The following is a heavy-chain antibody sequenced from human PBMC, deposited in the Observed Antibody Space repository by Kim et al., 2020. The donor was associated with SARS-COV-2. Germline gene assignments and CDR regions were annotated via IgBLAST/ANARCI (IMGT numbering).Heavy chain of an antibody. CDR1: GFTFSSYG. D-gene: IGHD5-18*01. J-gene: IGHJ4*02. Sequence: GGSLRLSCAASGFTFSSYGMHWVRQAPGKGLEWVAVISYDGSNKYYADSVKGRFTISRDNSKNTLYLQMNSLRAEDTAVYYCAKDMSAMVGFDYWGQGTLVTVSS. V-gene: IGHV3-30*18. CDR2: ISYDGSNK. CDR3: AKDMSAMVGFDY.